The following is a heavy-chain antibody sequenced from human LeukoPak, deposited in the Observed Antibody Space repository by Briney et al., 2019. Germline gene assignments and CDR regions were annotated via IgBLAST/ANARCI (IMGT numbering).Heavy chain of an antibody. D-gene: IGHD3-10*01. Sequence: ASVKVSCKAPGYTITDYYIHWVRQAPGQGLEWMGWINPNSGGTNYAQKFEGRVTMTTDTSINTGYVELSSLTSDDTAVYFCARAHYLRLYFFDYWGQGTLVTVSS. CDR3: ARAHYLRLYFFDY. V-gene: IGHV1-2*02. J-gene: IGHJ4*02. CDR1: GYTITDYY. CDR2: INPNSGGT.